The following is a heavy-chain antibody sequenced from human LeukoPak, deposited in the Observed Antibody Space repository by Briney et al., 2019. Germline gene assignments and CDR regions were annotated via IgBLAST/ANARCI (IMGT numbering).Heavy chain of an antibody. D-gene: IGHD3/OR15-3a*01. CDR1: GFTFSSFW. J-gene: IGHJ4*02. CDR2: IKPDGSDK. Sequence: PGGSLRLSCAASGFTFSSFWMSWVRQTPGKGLEWVANIKPDGSDKYYVGSVKGRFTISRDNAKNSLYLQMNSLRAEDTAVYYCAGGTWTSDYWGQGTLVSVSS. CDR3: AGGTWTSDY. V-gene: IGHV3-7*01.